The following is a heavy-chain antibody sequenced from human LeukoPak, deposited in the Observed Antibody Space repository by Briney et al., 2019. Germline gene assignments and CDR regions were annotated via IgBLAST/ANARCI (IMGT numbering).Heavy chain of an antibody. J-gene: IGHJ6*02. CDR3: AREGYDILTGPYYYYGMDV. Sequence: ASVKVSCKASGYTFTSYGISWVRQAPGQGLEWMGWISAYNGNTNYAQKLQGRVTMTTDTSTSTAYMELRSLRSDDTAAYYCAREGYDILTGPYYYYGMDVWGQGTTVTVSS. V-gene: IGHV1-18*01. CDR2: ISAYNGNT. CDR1: GYTFTSYG. D-gene: IGHD3-9*01.